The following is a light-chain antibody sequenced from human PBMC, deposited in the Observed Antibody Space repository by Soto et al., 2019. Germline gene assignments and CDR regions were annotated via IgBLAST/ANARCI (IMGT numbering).Light chain of an antibody. CDR3: QQRTNWPTST. CDR1: QTVRSS. Sequence: DIVLTQSPATLSLSPGDRATLSCRASQTVRSSLAWYQQKPGQAPRLLIHDASRRATGIPDRFSGSGSGTDCTLTISSREPEESAVYYCQQRTNWPTSTFDQGTRLE. J-gene: IGKJ5*01. CDR2: DAS. V-gene: IGKV3-11*01.